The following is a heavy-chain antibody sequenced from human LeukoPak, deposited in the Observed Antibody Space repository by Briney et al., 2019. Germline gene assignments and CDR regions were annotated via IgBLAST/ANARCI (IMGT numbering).Heavy chain of an antibody. CDR3: ARRDDYGDYVDY. CDR1: GASISGSGYY. D-gene: IGHD4-17*01. CDR2: IYYTGST. V-gene: IGHV4-39*01. Sequence: PSETLSLTCAVSGASISGSGYYLGWIRQPPGKGLEWIGNIYYTGSTYYNPSLKSRVTISVDTSKNQFSLKLSSVTAADTAVYYCARRDDYGDYVDYWGQGTLVTVSS. J-gene: IGHJ4*02.